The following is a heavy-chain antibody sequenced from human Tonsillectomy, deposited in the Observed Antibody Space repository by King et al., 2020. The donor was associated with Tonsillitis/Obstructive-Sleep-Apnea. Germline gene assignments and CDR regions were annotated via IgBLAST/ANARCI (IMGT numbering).Heavy chain of an antibody. D-gene: IGHD4-17*01. CDR2: IYDSGST. J-gene: IGHJ4*02. CDR3: ASEVTTGAFDY. CDR1: GGSIRSGGDY. Sequence: QLQESGPGLVKPSQTLSLTCTVSGGSIRSGGDYWTWIRQHPGKGLEWIGYIYDSGSTSYKPSLKSRVTISVDTSRNQFSLKLSSVTAADTAVYYCASEVTTGAFDYWGQGTLVTVSS. V-gene: IGHV4-31*03.